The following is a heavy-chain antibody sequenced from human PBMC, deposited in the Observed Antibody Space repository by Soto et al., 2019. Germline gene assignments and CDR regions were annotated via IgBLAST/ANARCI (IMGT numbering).Heavy chain of an antibody. V-gene: IGHV1-2*02. Sequence: ASVKVSCKASGYTFSDYYIHWVRQAPGQGLEWMGWINPNSGGTKYAPKFQGGVTMTRDTSITTAYMELSRLRSGDTAVYYCARDMHAGFTHYFDPWGQGTLVTVSS. CDR2: INPNSGGT. D-gene: IGHD1-26*01. J-gene: IGHJ5*02. CDR3: ARDMHAGFTHYFDP. CDR1: GYTFSDYY.